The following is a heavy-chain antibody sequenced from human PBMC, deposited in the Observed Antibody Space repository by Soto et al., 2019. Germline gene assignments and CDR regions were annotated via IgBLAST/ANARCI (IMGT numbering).Heavy chain of an antibody. V-gene: IGHV2-26*01. CDR1: GFSLSNARMG. CDR2: MFSNDEK. Sequence: QVTLKESGPVLVKPTETLTLTCTVSGFSLSNARMGVSWIRHPPGKALEWLAHMFSNDEKSYHTPLKSRLTIAKDTSRSQVVLTMTSMDPVDTATYYCARTQLGLWGYYYYMDVWGKGTTVTVSS. J-gene: IGHJ6*03. CDR3: ARTQLGLWGYYYYMDV. D-gene: IGHD7-27*01.